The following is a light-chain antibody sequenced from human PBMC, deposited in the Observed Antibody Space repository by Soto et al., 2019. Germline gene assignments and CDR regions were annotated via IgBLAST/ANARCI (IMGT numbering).Light chain of an antibody. CDR2: GAS. V-gene: IGKV3-20*01. Sequence: EMMLTHALGTLSLSPRERATLSCRASQSVSNNYLAWYQQKPGQPPRLLIYGASTRATGIPDRFSGSGSGTDFTLTISRLEPEDFVVFYCYQYGSTPPTFGQGTKVGI. CDR1: QSVSNNY. CDR3: YQYGSTPPT. J-gene: IGKJ1*01.